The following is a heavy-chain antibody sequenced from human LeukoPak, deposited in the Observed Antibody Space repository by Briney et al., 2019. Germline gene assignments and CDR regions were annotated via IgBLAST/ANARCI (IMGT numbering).Heavy chain of an antibody. CDR2: INSDGSST. CDR3: ARVTSVTGTIFDS. CDR1: GFTFSSYW. D-gene: IGHD1-7*01. V-gene: IGHV3-74*01. J-gene: IGHJ4*02. Sequence: QPGGSLRLSCAASGFTFSSYWMHWVRQAPGKGLVWVARINSDGSSTSYADSVKGRFTISRDNAKNTLYLQMSSLRAEDTAVYYCARVTSVTGTIFDSWGQGTLVTVSS.